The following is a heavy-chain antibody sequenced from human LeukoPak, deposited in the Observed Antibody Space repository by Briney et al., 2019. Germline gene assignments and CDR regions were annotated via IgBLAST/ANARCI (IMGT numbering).Heavy chain of an antibody. D-gene: IGHD2-15*01. CDR1: GGSFSGYF. J-gene: IGHJ6*03. CDR2: INHSGST. CDR3: ARGPRYCSGGSCDYYYYYYMDV. Sequence: PSETLSLTCAVYGGSFSGYFWSWIRQPPGKGLEWIGEINHSGSTNYNPSLKSRVTISVDTSKNQFSLKLSSVTAADTAVYYCARGPRYCSGGSCDYYYYYYMDVWGKGTTVTVSS. V-gene: IGHV4-34*01.